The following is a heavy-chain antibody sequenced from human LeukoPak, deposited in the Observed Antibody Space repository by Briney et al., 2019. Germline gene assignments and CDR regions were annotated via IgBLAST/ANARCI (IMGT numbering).Heavy chain of an antibody. J-gene: IGHJ4*02. CDR2: ISGSGGRT. V-gene: IGHV3-23*01. D-gene: IGHD1-26*01. Sequence: QPGGSLRLSCAASGFTFSSYAMSWVRQAPGKGLEWVSAISGSGGRTYYADSVKGRFTISRDNSKNTLYLQMNSLSAEDTAVYYCAKVGGRGAGEKDYWGQGTLVTVSS. CDR1: GFTFSSYA. CDR3: AKVGGRGAGEKDY.